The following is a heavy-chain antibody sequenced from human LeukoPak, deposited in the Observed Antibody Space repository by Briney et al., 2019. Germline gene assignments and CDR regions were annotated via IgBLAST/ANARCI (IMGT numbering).Heavy chain of an antibody. Sequence: SETLSLTCTVSGDSMSDYFWTWIRQPPGKGLEWIGYAADSGSTNYNPSLKSRVTISVDTSKNQFSLKLSSVTAADTAVYYCARRSGDSSGCYDYWGQGTLVTVSS. D-gene: IGHD3-22*01. CDR3: ARRSGDSSGCYDY. CDR2: AADSGST. V-gene: IGHV4-59*12. CDR1: GDSMSDYF. J-gene: IGHJ4*02.